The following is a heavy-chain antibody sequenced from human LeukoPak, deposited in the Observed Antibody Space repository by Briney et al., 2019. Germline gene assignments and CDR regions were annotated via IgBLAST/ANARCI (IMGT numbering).Heavy chain of an antibody. J-gene: IGHJ5*02. Sequence: GGSLRLSCVASGFTFSTYGMSWVRQAPGKGLEWVSAISGSGGSTYYADSVKGRFTISRDNSKNTLYLQMNSLRAADTAVYYCARGVNYHGSGSYLRDWFDPWGQGTLVTVSS. D-gene: IGHD3-10*01. CDR2: ISGSGGST. V-gene: IGHV3-23*01. CDR1: GFTFSTYG. CDR3: ARGVNYHGSGSYLRDWFDP.